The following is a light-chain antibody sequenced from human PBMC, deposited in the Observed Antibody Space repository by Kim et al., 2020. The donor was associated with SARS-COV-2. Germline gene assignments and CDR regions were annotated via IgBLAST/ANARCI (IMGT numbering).Light chain of an antibody. CDR3: QQYYSTPWT. Sequence: ATINCKSSQSVLYSANNKSYLAWYQQKPGQPPKLLIDWASTREAGVPDRFSGSGSGTDFTLTISSLQAEDVAVYYCQQYYSTPWTFGQGTKVDIK. J-gene: IGKJ1*01. V-gene: IGKV4-1*01. CDR1: QSVLYSANNKSY. CDR2: WAS.